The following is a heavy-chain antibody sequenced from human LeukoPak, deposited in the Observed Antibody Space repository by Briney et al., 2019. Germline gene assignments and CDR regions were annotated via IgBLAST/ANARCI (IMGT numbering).Heavy chain of an antibody. J-gene: IGHJ4*02. CDR3: AKRADYYDSSGYDY. D-gene: IGHD3-22*01. CDR2: ISYDGSNK. CDR1: GFTFSSYG. V-gene: IGHV3-30*18. Sequence: GGSLGLSCAASGFTFSSYGMHWVRQAPGKGLEWVAVISYDGSNKYYADSVKGRFTISRDNSKNTLYLQMNSLRAEDTAVYYCAKRADYYDSSGYDYWGQGTLVTVSS.